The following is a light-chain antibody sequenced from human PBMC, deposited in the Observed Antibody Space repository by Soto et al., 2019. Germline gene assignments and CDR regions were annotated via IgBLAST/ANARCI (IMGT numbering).Light chain of an antibody. CDR2: KAS. J-gene: IGKJ1*01. Sequence: DIQMTQSPSILSASVGDRVTITCRASQSISTSLAWYQQKPGKAPKVLIYKASSLESGVPSRFSGSGSGTEFTLTISSLQPDDFATYYCQHCDSYWTFGQGTKVEIK. CDR1: QSISTS. V-gene: IGKV1-5*03. CDR3: QHCDSYWT.